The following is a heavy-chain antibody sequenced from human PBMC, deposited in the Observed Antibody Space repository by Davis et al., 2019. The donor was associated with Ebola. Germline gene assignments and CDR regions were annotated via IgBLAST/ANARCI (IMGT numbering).Heavy chain of an antibody. Sequence: ASVKVSCKVSGYTLTDLSMHWVRQAPGKGLEWMGGFDPEDGETIYAQKFQGRVTMTRNTSISTAYMELSSLRSEDTAVYYCARVDGDLPGYYYGMDVWGQGTTVTVSS. CDR2: FDPEDGET. J-gene: IGHJ6*02. CDR3: ARVDGDLPGYYYGMDV. V-gene: IGHV1-24*01. D-gene: IGHD4-17*01. CDR1: GYTLTDLS.